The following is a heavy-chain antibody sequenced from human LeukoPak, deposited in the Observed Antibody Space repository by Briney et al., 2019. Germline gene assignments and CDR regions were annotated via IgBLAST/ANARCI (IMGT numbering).Heavy chain of an antibody. CDR1: GFTFSGSA. D-gene: IGHD1-26*01. CDR3: TGRGIVATHTDY. V-gene: IGHV3-73*01. J-gene: IGHJ4*02. CDR2: IRSKAISYAT. Sequence: PGGSLRLSCAASGFTFSGSAMHWVRQASGKGREWVGRIRSKAISYATAYAASVKGRFTISRDDSKNTAYLQMNSLKTEDTAVYYCTGRGIVATHTDYWGQGTLVTVSS.